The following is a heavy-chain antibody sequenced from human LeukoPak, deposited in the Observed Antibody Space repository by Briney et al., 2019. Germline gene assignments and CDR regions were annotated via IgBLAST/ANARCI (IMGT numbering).Heavy chain of an antibody. CDR3: AKDLPYYYYGMDV. CDR2: ISYDGSNK. J-gene: IGHJ6*02. Sequence: GGSLRLSCAASGFTFSSYAMPWVRQAPGKGLEWVAVISYDGSNKYYADSVRGRFTISRDNSKNTLYLQMNSLRAEDTAVYYCAKDLPYYYYGMDVWGQGTTVTVSS. CDR1: GFTFSSYA. V-gene: IGHV3-30*04.